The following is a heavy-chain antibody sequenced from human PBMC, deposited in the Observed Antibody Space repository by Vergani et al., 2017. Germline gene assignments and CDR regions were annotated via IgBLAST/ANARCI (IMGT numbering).Heavy chain of an antibody. CDR2: IYYSGST. CDR3: ARVLGGRWLQSRAYYFDY. V-gene: IGHV4-61*01. Sequence: QVQLQESGPGLVKPSQTLSLTCTVSGGSISSSSFYWSWIRQPPGKGLELIGYIYYSGSTNYNPSLKSRVTISVDTSKNQFSLKLSSVTAADTAVYYCARVLGGRWLQSRAYYFDYWGQGTLVTVSS. D-gene: IGHD5-24*01. J-gene: IGHJ4*02. CDR1: GGSISSSSFY.